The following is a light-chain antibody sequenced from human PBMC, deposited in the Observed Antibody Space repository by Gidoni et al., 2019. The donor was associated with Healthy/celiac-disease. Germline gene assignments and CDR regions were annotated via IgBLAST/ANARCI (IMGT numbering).Light chain of an antibody. CDR2: GAS. J-gene: IGKJ1*01. Sequence: EIVLTQSPGTLSLSPGERATLSCRASQSVSSSYLAWYQQKPGQAPRHLIYGASSRATGIPDRFSGSGSGTDFTITISRLEPEDFAVYYCQQYGSSPWTFGQGTKVEIK. CDR1: QSVSSSY. CDR3: QQYGSSPWT. V-gene: IGKV3-20*01.